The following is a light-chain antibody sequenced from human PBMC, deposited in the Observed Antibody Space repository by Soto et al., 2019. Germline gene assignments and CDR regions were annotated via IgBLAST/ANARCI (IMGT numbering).Light chain of an antibody. Sequence: DIQMTQSPSILSASVGDRVTITCRASQSISNWLAWYQQKPGKAPKLLIYKASTLESGVPSRFSGSGSETEFTLTVSSLQPDDFAAYYCQQYDSYPWTFGQGTKVEIK. CDR1: QSISNW. J-gene: IGKJ1*01. CDR3: QQYDSYPWT. CDR2: KAS. V-gene: IGKV1-5*03.